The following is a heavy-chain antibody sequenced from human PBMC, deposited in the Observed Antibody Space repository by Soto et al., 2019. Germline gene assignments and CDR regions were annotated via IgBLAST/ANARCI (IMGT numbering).Heavy chain of an antibody. J-gene: IGHJ4*02. CDR1: GYTFTSYY. CDR3: ARATRPGGFDY. V-gene: IGHV1-46*01. CDR2: INPSGGST. Sequence: GASVKVSCKASGYTFTSYYMHWVRQAPGRGLEWMGIINPSGGSTSYAQKFQGRVTMTRDTSTSTVYMELSSLRSEDTAVYYCARATRPGGFDYWGQGILVTVSS.